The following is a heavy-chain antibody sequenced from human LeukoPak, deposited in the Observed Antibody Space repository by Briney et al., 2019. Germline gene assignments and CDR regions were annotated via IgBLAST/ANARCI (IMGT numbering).Heavy chain of an antibody. V-gene: IGHV3-48*01. J-gene: IGHJ4*02. Sequence: GGSLRLSCSASGFTVSSYSMNWVRQAPGKGLERVSYTSSSSSTIYYADSVKGRFTISRDNAKNSLYLQMNSLRAEDTAVYYCARGGPPHCGGDRYLDYWGQGTLVTVSS. D-gene: IGHD2-21*02. CDR1: GFTVSSYS. CDR2: TSSSSSTI. CDR3: ARGGPPHCGGDRYLDY.